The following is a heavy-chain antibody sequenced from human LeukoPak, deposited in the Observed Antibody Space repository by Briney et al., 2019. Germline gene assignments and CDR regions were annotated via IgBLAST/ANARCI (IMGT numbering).Heavy chain of an antibody. CDR3: ARMVSFDY. D-gene: IGHD5-18*01. Sequence: SETLSLTCAVYGGSFSGYHWSWIRQPPRKGLEWIGEINHSGSTNYNPSLKSRVTISVDTSKNQFSLKLSSVTAADTAVYYCARMVSFDYWGQGTLVTVSS. V-gene: IGHV4-34*01. J-gene: IGHJ4*02. CDR1: GGSFSGYH. CDR2: INHSGST.